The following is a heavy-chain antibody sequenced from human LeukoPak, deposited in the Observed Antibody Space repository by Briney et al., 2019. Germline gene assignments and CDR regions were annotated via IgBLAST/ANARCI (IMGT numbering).Heavy chain of an antibody. CDR1: GGSISSGSYY. D-gene: IGHD3-22*01. V-gene: IGHV4-61*02. CDR3: ARAKYYYDSSGYYYHDY. Sequence: SQTLSLTCTVSGGSISSGSYYWSWIRQPAGKGLEWIGCIYTSGSTNYNPSLKSRVTISVDTSKNQFSLKLSSVTAADTAVYYWARAKYYYDSSGYYYHDYWGQGTLVTVSS. CDR2: IYTSGST. J-gene: IGHJ4*02.